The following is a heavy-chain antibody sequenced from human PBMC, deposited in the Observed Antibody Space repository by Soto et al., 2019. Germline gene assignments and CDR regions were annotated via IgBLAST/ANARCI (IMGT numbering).Heavy chain of an antibody. D-gene: IGHD3-22*01. CDR2: INPNSGGT. CDR1: GYTFTGYY. V-gene: IGHV1-2*02. CDR3: ARDLGDSSGYYPDY. J-gene: IGHJ4*02. Sequence: ASVKVSCKASGYTFTGYYMHWVRQAPGQGLEWMGWINPNSGGTNYAQKFQGRVTMTVDTSISTAYMELSRLRSDDTAMYYCARDLGDSSGYYPDYWGQGTLVTVSS.